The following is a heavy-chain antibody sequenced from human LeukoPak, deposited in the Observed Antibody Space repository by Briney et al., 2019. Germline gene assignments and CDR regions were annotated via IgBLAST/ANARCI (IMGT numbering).Heavy chain of an antibody. CDR3: ARDANYHDSSVYYDAFDI. Sequence: PGGSLRLSCAASDFSFSNYWMTWLRQAPGKGLEWVANIRGDGSLKYYLDSVKGRFTISRDNAKNSLYLQMNSLRAEDTAVYYCARDANYHDSSVYYDAFDIWGRGTMVTVSS. J-gene: IGHJ3*02. D-gene: IGHD3-22*01. CDR2: IRGDGSLK. CDR1: DFSFSNYW. V-gene: IGHV3-7*01.